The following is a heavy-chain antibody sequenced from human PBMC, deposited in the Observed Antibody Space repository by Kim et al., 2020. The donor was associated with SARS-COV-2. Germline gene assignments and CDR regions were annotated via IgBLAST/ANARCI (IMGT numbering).Heavy chain of an antibody. D-gene: IGHD4-17*01. V-gene: IGHV3-7*04. CDR1: GFTFSSYW. Sequence: GGSLRLSCAVSGFTFSSYWMSWVRQAPGKGLEWVANIKQDGSEKYYVDSVKGRFTISRDNAKNSLYLQMNSLRAEDTAVYYCARVYGDYDYYADYWGQG. CDR2: IKQDGSEK. J-gene: IGHJ4*02. CDR3: ARVYGDYDYYADY.